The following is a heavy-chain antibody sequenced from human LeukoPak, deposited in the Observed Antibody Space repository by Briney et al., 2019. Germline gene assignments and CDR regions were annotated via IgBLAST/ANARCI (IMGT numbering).Heavy chain of an antibody. CDR1: GGSISSGGYY. CDR3: ARDLGAVAGTPSDPQRLHDAFDI. D-gene: IGHD6-19*01. Sequence: MTSETLSLTCTVSGGSISSGGYYWSWIRQPPGKGLEWIGYIYHSGSTYYNPSLKSRVTISVDRSKNQFSLKLSSVTAADTAVYYCARDLGAVAGTPSDPQRLHDAFDIWGQGTMVTVSS. V-gene: IGHV4-30-2*01. J-gene: IGHJ3*02. CDR2: IYHSGST.